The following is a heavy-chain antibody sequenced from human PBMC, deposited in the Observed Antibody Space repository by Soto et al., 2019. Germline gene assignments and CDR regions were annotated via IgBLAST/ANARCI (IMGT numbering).Heavy chain of an antibody. D-gene: IGHD3-10*01. Sequence: GGSLRLSCAASGFTFSSYAMSWVRQAPGKGLEWVSAISGSGGSTYYADSVKGRFTISRDNSKNTLYLQMNSLRAEDTAVYYCAKDGRYYYGSGTANPLDYWGQGTLVTVSS. J-gene: IGHJ4*02. CDR2: ISGSGGST. CDR1: GFTFSSYA. V-gene: IGHV3-23*01. CDR3: AKDGRYYYGSGTANPLDY.